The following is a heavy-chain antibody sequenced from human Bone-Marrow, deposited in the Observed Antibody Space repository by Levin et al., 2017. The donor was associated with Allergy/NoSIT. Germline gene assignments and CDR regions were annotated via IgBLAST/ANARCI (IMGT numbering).Heavy chain of an antibody. CDR1: GFTFSTYN. J-gene: IGHJ4*02. Sequence: LSLTCAASGFTFSTYNMNWVRQAPGKGLEWVSSVSGYSTFKYYADSVRGRFTISRDNAQNSLYLPMNSLRAEDTGVDYCGGARDGDWGWECWGQGSLVTVSS. CDR3: GGARDGDWGWEC. CDR2: VSGYSTFK. D-gene: IGHD2-8*02. V-gene: IGHV3-21*01.